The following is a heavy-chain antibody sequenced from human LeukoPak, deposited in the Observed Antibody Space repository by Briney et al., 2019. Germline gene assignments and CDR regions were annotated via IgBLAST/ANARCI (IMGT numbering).Heavy chain of an antibody. D-gene: IGHD2-2*01. CDR3: AKDLGYCTSTSCRGPFDS. CDR2: ISYDGNYK. CDR1: GFTFSNYA. J-gene: IGHJ4*02. Sequence: PGGSLRLSCAASGFTFSNYAMSWVRQAPGKGLEWMAVISYDGNYKYYADSLKGRFTISRDNSKNTLDLQMNSLRVEDTAIYYCAKDLGYCTSTSCRGPFDSWGQGTLVTVSS. V-gene: IGHV3-30*18.